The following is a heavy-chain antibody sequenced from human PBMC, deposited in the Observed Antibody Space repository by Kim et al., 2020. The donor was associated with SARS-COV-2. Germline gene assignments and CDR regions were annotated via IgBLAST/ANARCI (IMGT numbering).Heavy chain of an antibody. CDR3: AKGKSGGQLDWFDP. Sequence: AESVKGRFTISRDNSKTTLFLEMNSLRAEDTAVYYCAKGKSGGQLDWFDPWGQGSLVTVSS. D-gene: IGHD1-1*01. J-gene: IGHJ5*02. V-gene: IGHV3-23*01.